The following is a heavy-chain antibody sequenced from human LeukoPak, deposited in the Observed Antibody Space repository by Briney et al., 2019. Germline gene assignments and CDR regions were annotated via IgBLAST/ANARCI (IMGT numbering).Heavy chain of an antibody. Sequence: GGSLRLSCAASGFTFSTYAMSWVRQAPGKGLEWVSGVSGSGGSTYYADSVKGRFTISKDNSKNTMYLQMNSLRAEDTAVYYCARGRTMVRVYYYYYYMDVWGKGTTVTISS. CDR3: ARGRTMVRVYYYYYYMDV. CDR1: GFTFSTYA. D-gene: IGHD3-10*01. CDR2: VSGSGGST. V-gene: IGHV3-23*01. J-gene: IGHJ6*03.